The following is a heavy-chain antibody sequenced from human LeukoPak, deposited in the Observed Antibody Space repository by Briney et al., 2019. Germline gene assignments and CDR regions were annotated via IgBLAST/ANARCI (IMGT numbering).Heavy chain of an antibody. Sequence: SVKVSCKASGGTFSSYTISWVRQAPGQGLEWMGRIIPILGIANYAQKFQGRVTITADKSTSTAYMELSSLRSGDTAVYYCARDARYYYDSSGYYGYWGQGTLVTVSS. V-gene: IGHV1-69*04. J-gene: IGHJ4*02. CDR2: IIPILGIA. CDR3: ARDARYYYDSSGYYGY. CDR1: GGTFSSYT. D-gene: IGHD3-22*01.